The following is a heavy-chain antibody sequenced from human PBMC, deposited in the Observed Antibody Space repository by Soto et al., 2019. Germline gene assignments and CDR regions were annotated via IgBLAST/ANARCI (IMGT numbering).Heavy chain of an antibody. Sequence: PKRCLTRIWRADSITLCHYGLHWDRQAPGKGLQWLATISHHGIRTHYADCVMCRFTISRDNFKKVVYLHLSGLRVEDTAICYCAKDWVGGSNY. CDR1: SITLCHYG. V-gene: IGHV3-30*06. CDR3: AKDWVGGSNY. CDR2: ISHHGIRT. D-gene: IGHD1-26*01. J-gene: IGHJ6*01.